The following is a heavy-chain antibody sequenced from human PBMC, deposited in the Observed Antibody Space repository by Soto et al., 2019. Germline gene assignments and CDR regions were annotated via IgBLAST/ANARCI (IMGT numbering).Heavy chain of an antibody. J-gene: IGHJ4*02. V-gene: IGHV3-11*03. CDR2: ISSSSSYT. Sequence: PGGSLRLSCAASGFTFSDYYMSWIRQAPGKGLEWVSYISSSSSYTNYADSVKGRVTISRDNAKNSLYLQMNSLRAEDTAVYYCARYYYDSSGYYPLWGQGTLVTVSS. D-gene: IGHD3-22*01. CDR3: ARYYYDSSGYYPL. CDR1: GFTFSDYY.